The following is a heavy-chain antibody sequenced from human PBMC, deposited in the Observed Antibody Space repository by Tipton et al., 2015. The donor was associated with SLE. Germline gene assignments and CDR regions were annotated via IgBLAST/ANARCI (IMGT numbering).Heavy chain of an antibody. V-gene: IGHV3-53*01. Sequence: QLVQSGGGLIQPGGSLRLSCAASGLSVTTTYVSWVRRAPGKGLEWVSVLYKGDKTYYADSVKCRFTISRDISENTLYLHMTSLRVEDTAVYYCGRDQANNNNYGILYWGQGSLVTVSS. D-gene: IGHD4-17*01. CDR1: GLSVTTTY. CDR3: GRDQANNNNYGILY. CDR2: LYKGDKT. J-gene: IGHJ4*02.